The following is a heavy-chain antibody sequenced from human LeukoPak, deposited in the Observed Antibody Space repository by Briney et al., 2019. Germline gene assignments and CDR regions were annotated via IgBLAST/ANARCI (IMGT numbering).Heavy chain of an antibody. D-gene: IGHD2-15*01. V-gene: IGHV3-7*04. J-gene: IGHJ3*02. CDR1: GFTFSRYW. CDR3: ARVGCSGGTCLDAFDI. Sequence: PGGSLRLSCAASGFTFSRYWMTWVRQAPGKGLEWVANIKQDGSEKYYVDSVKGRSAISRDNAKNSLYLQMNSLRAEDTAVYYCARVGCSGGTCLDAFDIWGQGTMVTVSS. CDR2: IKQDGSEK.